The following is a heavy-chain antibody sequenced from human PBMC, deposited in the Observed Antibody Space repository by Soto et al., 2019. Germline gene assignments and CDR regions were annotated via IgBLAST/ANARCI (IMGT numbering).Heavy chain of an antibody. CDR2: MNPNSGNT. Sequence: ASVKVSCKASGYTFTSYDINWVRQATGQGLEWMGWMNPNSGNTGYAQKFQGRVTMTRNTSISTAYMELSSLRSEDTAVYYCARGRVDPSWLLWFGECPYYYYYMDVWGKGTTVTVSS. V-gene: IGHV1-8*01. J-gene: IGHJ6*03. D-gene: IGHD3-10*01. CDR3: ARGRVDPSWLLWFGECPYYYYYMDV. CDR1: GYTFTSYD.